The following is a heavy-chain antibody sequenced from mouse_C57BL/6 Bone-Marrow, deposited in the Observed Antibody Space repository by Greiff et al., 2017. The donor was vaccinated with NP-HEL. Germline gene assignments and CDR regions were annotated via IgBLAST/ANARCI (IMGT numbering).Heavy chain of an antibody. J-gene: IGHJ2*01. CDR1: GYTFTSYW. CDR2: IDPSDSYT. D-gene: IGHD1-1*01. CDR3: GTTVVEYYFDY. V-gene: IGHV1-59*01. Sequence: QVQLQQPGAELVRPGTSVKLSCKASGYTFTSYWMHWVKQRPGQGLEWIGVIDPSDSYTNYNPKFKGKATLTVDTSSSTAYMQISSLTSEDSAVYYCGTTVVEYYFDYWGQGTTLTVSS.